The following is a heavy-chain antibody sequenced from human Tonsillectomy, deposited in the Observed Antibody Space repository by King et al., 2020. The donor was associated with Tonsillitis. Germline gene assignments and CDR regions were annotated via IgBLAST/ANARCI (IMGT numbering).Heavy chain of an antibody. Sequence: VQLVGAGGGVVQPGGSLRLSCATSGFTFSSYGMHGVRQAPGKGLEVVAGLWDDGKNKYYADSVKGRFNISRDNSKNTLFLQMNSLRAEDTAVYYCARDRGFGWLQFFFDYWGQGTLVTVSS. CDR1: GFTFSSYG. CDR2: LWDDGKNK. V-gene: IGHV3-33*08. J-gene: IGHJ4*02. D-gene: IGHD5-24*01. CDR3: ARDRGFGWLQFFFDY.